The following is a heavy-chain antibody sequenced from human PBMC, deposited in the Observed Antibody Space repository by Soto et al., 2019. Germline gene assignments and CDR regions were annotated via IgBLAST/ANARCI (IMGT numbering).Heavy chain of an antibody. CDR1: GYTFTSYG. J-gene: IGHJ5*02. V-gene: IGHV1-18*01. Sequence: QVQLEQSGAEVKKPGASVKVSCKASGYTFTSYGISWVRQAPGQGLEWMGRISAYNGNTNYAQKLQGRVTMTTDTSTSTGYMELRSLRSDDTAVYYCVRVVGALGHWFDPWGQGTLVTVSS. D-gene: IGHD1-26*01. CDR2: ISAYNGNT. CDR3: VRVVGALGHWFDP.